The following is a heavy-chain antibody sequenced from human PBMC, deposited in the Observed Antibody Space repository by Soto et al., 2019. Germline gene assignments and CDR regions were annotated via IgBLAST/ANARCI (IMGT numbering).Heavy chain of an antibody. Sequence: SETLSLTCDVSGYSISSGYYWGWIRQPPGKALEWIGNIFHNGFTYYNPSLSSRVTISVDTSKNQFSLKLTSVTAADTAVYYCARIDDFWSGSSSIDPWGQGIKVTVSS. CDR2: IFHNGFT. J-gene: IGHJ5*02. D-gene: IGHD3-3*01. CDR3: ARIDDFWSGSSSIDP. V-gene: IGHV4-38-2*01. CDR1: GYSISSGYY.